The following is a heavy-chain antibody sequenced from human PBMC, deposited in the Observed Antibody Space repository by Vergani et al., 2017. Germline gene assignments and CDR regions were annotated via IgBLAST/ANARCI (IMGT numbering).Heavy chain of an antibody. CDR3: TTDLYCGGDCYIDY. V-gene: IGHV3-15*01. Sequence: EVQLVESGGGLVKPGGSLRLSCAASGFTFSNAWMSWVRQAPGKGREWVGRIKSKTDGGTTDYAAPVKGRFTISRDDSKNTPYLQMNSLKTEDTAVYYCTTDLYCGGDCYIDYWGQGTLVTVSS. D-gene: IGHD2-21*01. J-gene: IGHJ4*02. CDR1: GFTFSNAW. CDR2: IKSKTDGGTT.